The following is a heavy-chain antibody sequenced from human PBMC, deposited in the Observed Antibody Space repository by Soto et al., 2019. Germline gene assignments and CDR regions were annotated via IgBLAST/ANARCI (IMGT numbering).Heavy chain of an antibody. Sequence: QVQLVQSGAEVKKPGASVKVSCKASGYTFTSYAMHWVRQAPGQRLEWMGWINAGNGNTKYSQKFQGRVTITRDTSGSTAYVELSSLRSEDTAVYYCARAVVAARPMCYYYMDGWGKGTTVTVSS. CDR3: ARAVVAARPMCYYYMDG. CDR2: INAGNGNT. D-gene: IGHD6-6*01. V-gene: IGHV1-3*01. CDR1: GYTFTSYA. J-gene: IGHJ6*03.